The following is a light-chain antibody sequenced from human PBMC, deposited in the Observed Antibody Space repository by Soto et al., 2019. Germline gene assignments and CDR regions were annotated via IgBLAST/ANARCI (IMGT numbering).Light chain of an antibody. V-gene: IGLV1-44*01. Sequence: QSVLTHPPSASGTPGQRVTISCSGSSANIGSNSVSWYQQLTGAAPKLLIYTNNQRPSGVPDRFSGSKSGTSASLAITGLQSDDEVDYYCAAWDDGLSGHVVFGGGTKLTVL. CDR3: AAWDDGLSGHVV. J-gene: IGLJ2*01. CDR2: TNN. CDR1: SANIGSNS.